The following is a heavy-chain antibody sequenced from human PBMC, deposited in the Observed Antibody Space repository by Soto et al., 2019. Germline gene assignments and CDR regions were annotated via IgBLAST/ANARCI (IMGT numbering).Heavy chain of an antibody. V-gene: IGHV1-69*13. CDR3: ARAGAYYYDSSGYQFDY. J-gene: IGHJ4*02. CDR2: IIPIFGTA. D-gene: IGHD3-22*01. Sequence: GASVKVSCKASGGTFSSYAISWVRQAPGQGLEWMGGIIPIFGTANYAQKFQGRVTITADESTSTAYMELSSLRSEDTAVYYCARAGAYYYDSSGYQFDYWGQGTLVTVSS. CDR1: GGTFSSYA.